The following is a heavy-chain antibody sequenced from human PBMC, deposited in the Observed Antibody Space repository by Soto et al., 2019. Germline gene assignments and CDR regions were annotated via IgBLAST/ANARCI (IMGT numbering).Heavy chain of an antibody. CDR1: GYTFTSYG. CDR3: VRRHVSATGIDWFDP. CDR2: INAANGDT. J-gene: IGHJ5*02. D-gene: IGHD6-13*01. Sequence: ASVKVSCKASGYTFTSYGIHWVRQTPGQRLEWMGWINAANGDTKYSPKFQGRVTITRDTSASTAYMELSSLRSEDTAVYYCVRRHVSATGIDWFDPWGQGTLVTVSS. V-gene: IGHV1-3*01.